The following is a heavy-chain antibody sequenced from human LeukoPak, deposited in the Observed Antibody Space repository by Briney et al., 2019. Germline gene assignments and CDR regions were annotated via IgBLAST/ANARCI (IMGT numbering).Heavy chain of an antibody. CDR3: ARSETIWYYFDH. V-gene: IGHV4-39*07. Sequence: SETLSLTCTVSGASISGSSHYFWGWIRQTPGKGLEWIGSIYYSGITYYTPSLKSRLTISVDTSRNQFSLRLSSVTAADTAIYFCARSETIWYYFDHWGQGRLVTVSS. CDR1: GASISGSSHYF. D-gene: IGHD1-7*01. J-gene: IGHJ4*02. CDR2: IYYSGIT.